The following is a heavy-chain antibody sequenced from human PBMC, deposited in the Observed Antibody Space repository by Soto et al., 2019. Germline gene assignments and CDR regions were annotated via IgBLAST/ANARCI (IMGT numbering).Heavy chain of an antibody. CDR1: GGTFSSYA. V-gene: IGHV1-69*01. D-gene: IGHD5-12*01. CDR3: ARDPARSGYGL. Sequence: QVQLVQSGAEVKKPGSSVKVSCKASGGTFSSYAISWVRQAPGQGLEWMGGVIPFVGTPNYAQKFQGRVTITADESTYTAYMDLSSLRSEDTAVYYCARDPARSGYGLWGQGTMVTVSS. J-gene: IGHJ3*01. CDR2: VIPFVGTP.